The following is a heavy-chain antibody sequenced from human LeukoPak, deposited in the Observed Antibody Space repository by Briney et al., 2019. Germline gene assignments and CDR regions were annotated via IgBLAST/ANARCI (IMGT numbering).Heavy chain of an antibody. CDR2: IYYSGST. D-gene: IGHD5-24*01. CDR1: GGSISSYY. V-gene: IGHV4-59*01. CDR3: ARERDGYNYRGLYYFDY. J-gene: IGHJ4*02. Sequence: PSETLSLTCTVSGGSISSYYWSWIRQPPGKGLEWIGYIYYSGSTNYNPSLKSRVTISVDTSKNQFSLKLSSVTVADTAVYYCARERDGYNYRGLYYFDYWGQGTLVTVSS.